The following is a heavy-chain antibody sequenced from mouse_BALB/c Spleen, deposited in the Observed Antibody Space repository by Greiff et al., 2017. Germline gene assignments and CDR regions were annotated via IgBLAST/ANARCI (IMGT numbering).Heavy chain of an antibody. V-gene: IGHV14-3*02. CDR3: AREEGLLRTWFAY. D-gene: IGHD2-3*01. CDR2: IDPANGNT. J-gene: IGHJ3*01. Sequence: VQLQQSGAELVKPGASVKLSCTASGFNIKDTYMHWVKQRPEQGLEWIGRIDPANGNTKYDPKFQGKATITADTSSNTAYLQLSSLTSEDTAVYYCAREEGLLRTWFAYWGQGTLVTVSA. CDR1: GFNIKDTY.